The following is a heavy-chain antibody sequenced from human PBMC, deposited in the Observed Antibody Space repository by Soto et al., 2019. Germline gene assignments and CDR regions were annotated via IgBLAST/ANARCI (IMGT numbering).Heavy chain of an antibody. V-gene: IGHV3-33*01. D-gene: IGHD6-19*01. CDR3: ARDQIIAVAGTSWYYGMDV. Sequence: QVQLVESGGGVVQPGRSLRLSCAASGFTFSSYGMHWVRQAPGKGLEWVAVIWYDGSNKYYADSVKGRFTISRDNSKNTLYLRMNSLRAEDTAVYYCARDQIIAVAGTSWYYGMDVWGQGTTVTVSS. CDR2: IWYDGSNK. CDR1: GFTFSSYG. J-gene: IGHJ6*02.